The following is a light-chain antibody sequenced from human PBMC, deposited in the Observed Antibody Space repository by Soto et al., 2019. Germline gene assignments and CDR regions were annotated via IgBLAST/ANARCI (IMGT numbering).Light chain of an antibody. CDR1: SSDVGGYNY. CDR3: SSYTSSIS. CDR2: DVN. J-gene: IGLJ2*01. Sequence: QSVLTQPASVSGSPGQSITISCTGTSSDVGGYNYVSWYQQHPGKAPKLMIYDVNTRPSGVSNRFSGSKSGNTASLTISGFQAEDEADYYCSSYTSSISFGGGTKVTVL. V-gene: IGLV2-14*01.